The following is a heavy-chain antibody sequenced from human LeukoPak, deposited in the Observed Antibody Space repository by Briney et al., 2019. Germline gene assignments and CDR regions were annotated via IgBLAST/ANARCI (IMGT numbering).Heavy chain of an antibody. Sequence: GGSLRLSCAASGFTFSSYSMNWVRQAPGKGLEWVSSISGSSSYIYYADSVKGRFTISRDNAKKSVYLQMNSLRAEDTAVYYCARVGQFDYWGQGTLVTVSS. CDR3: ARVGQFDY. V-gene: IGHV3-21*01. CDR1: GFTFSSYS. J-gene: IGHJ4*02. CDR2: ISGSSSYI.